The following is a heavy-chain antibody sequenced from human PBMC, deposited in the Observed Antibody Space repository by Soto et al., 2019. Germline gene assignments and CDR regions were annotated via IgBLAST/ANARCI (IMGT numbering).Heavy chain of an antibody. CDR3: ATGDWVATRPGEVYSFSGRDV. CDR1: GDTFSAYA. V-gene: IGHV1-69*12. D-gene: IGHD6-6*01. J-gene: IGHJ6*02. Sequence: QVQLAQSGAELKRPGSSVKVSCKPSGDTFSAYAISWVRQAPGQGLEWMGGIVPIFGIANYTRKFHDRVTVSADESTRSAYMELSRLLPDDTAVYFCATGDWVATRPGEVYSFSGRDVWGQGTTVIVSS. CDR2: IVPIFGIA.